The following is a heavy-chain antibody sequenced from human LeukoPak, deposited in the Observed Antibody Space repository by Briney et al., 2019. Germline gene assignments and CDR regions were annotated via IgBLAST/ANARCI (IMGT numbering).Heavy chain of an antibody. V-gene: IGHV1-69*13. Sequence: SVKVSCKASGYTFTSYFMHWVRQAPGQGLEWMGGIIPIFGTANYAQKFQGRVTITADESTSTAYMELSSLRSEDTAVYYCARGPLEWLRSNWFDPWGQGTLVTVSS. CDR1: GYTFTSYF. D-gene: IGHD5-12*01. J-gene: IGHJ5*02. CDR2: IIPIFGTA. CDR3: ARGPLEWLRSNWFDP.